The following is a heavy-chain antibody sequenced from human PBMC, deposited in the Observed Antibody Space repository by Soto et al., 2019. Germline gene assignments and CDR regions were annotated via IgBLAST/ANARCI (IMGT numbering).Heavy chain of an antibody. CDR3: ARDRVGVRNAHYFDY. CDR2: IYYSGST. J-gene: IGHJ4*02. V-gene: IGHV4-59*01. CDR1: GGSISSYY. D-gene: IGHD2-2*01. Sequence: PWETLSLTCTVSGGSISSYYWSWIRQPPGKGLEWIGYIYYSGSTNYNPSLKSRVTISVDTSKNQFSLKLSSVTAADTAVYYCARDRVGVRNAHYFDYWGQGTLVTVFS.